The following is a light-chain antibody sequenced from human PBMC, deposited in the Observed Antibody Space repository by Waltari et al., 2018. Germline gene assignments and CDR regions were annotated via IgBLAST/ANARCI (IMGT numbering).Light chain of an antibody. V-gene: IGKV1-39*01. CDR1: QSITNY. J-gene: IGKJ1*01. Sequence: DIQMTQSPSSLSASVGDRVTNTCRASQSITNYLNWDQQKPGKAPKILVYAASSLQSGVPSSFSGSGSGTDFTLTISSLQPEDFATYYCQQSYSTPRTFGQGTKVEIK. CDR3: QQSYSTPRT. CDR2: AAS.